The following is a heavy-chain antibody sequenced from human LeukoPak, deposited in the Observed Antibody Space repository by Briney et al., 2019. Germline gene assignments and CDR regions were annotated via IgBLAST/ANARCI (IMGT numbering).Heavy chain of an antibody. J-gene: IGHJ4*02. CDR3: AKRTGEY. CDR2: IKQDGSEK. D-gene: IGHD7-27*01. Sequence: GGSLRLSCAASGFTFSSYAMSWVRQAPGKGLEWVANIKQDGSEKYYVDSVKGRFTISRDNAKNSLYLQMNSLRAEDTAVYYCAKRTGEYWGQGTLVTVSS. CDR1: GFTFSSYA. V-gene: IGHV3-7*03.